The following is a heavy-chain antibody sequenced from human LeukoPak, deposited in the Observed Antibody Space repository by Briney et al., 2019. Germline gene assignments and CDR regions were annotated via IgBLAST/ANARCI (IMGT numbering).Heavy chain of an antibody. D-gene: IGHD3-22*01. J-gene: IGHJ4*02. Sequence: ASVKVSCRASGYTFTGYYMHWVRQAPGQGLEWMGWINPNSGGTNYAQKFQGRVTMTRDTSISTAYMELSRLRSDDTAVYYCARGDYDSDRFDYWGQGTLVTVSS. CDR3: ARGDYDSDRFDY. CDR1: GYTFTGYY. V-gene: IGHV1-2*02. CDR2: INPNSGGT.